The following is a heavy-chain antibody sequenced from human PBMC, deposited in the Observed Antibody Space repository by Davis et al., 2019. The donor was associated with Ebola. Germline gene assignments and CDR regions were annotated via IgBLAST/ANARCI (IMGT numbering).Heavy chain of an antibody. J-gene: IGHJ4*02. CDR2: LIGSSGGSSYEGTI. CDR1: GFTLDNYA. CDR3: ARDLRGYDSVSY. Sequence: GESLKISCSASGFTLDNYAMSWVRKTPGKGLEWVSTLIGSSGGSSYEGTIYYADSVKGRFTISRDNAKNSLYLQMNSLRAEDTAVYYCARDLRGYDSVSYWGQGTLVTVSS. V-gene: IGHV3-21*01. D-gene: IGHD3-22*01.